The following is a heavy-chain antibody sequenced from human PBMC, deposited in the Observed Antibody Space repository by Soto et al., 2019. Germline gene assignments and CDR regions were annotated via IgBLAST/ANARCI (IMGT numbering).Heavy chain of an antibody. CDR3: AKSLRGGTLYYGMDV. CDR2: ISGSGGST. J-gene: IGHJ6*02. D-gene: IGHD3-16*01. Sequence: PGGSLRLSCAASGFTFSSYAMSWVRQAPGKWLEWVSAISGSGGSTYYADSVKGRFTISRDNSKNTLYLQMNSLRAEDTAVYYCAKSLRGGTLYYGMDVWGQGXTVTVYS. CDR1: GFTFSSYA. V-gene: IGHV3-23*01.